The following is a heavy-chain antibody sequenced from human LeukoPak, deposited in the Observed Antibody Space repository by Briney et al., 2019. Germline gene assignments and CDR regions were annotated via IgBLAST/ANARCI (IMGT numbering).Heavy chain of an antibody. D-gene: IGHD6-13*01. Sequence: GGSLRLSCAASGFTFDDYGMSWVRQAPGKGLEWVSGINWNGDSTSYADSVKGRFTISRDNAKNSLYLRMNSQRAEDMALYHCTRPRAPYSTSWPLDYWGQGTLVTISS. CDR2: INWNGDST. CDR1: GFTFDDYG. J-gene: IGHJ4*02. V-gene: IGHV3-20*01. CDR3: TRPRAPYSTSWPLDY.